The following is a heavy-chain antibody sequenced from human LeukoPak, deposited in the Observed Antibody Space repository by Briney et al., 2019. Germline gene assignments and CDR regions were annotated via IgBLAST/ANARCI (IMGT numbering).Heavy chain of an antibody. V-gene: IGHV3-48*01. D-gene: IGHD1-26*01. CDR3: ARDPGLRLWELLAYYFDY. CDR1: GFTFSSYS. J-gene: IGHJ4*02. CDR2: ISSSSTI. Sequence: GGSLRLSCAASGFTFSSYSMNWVRQAPGKGLEWVSYISSSSTIYYADSVKGRFTISRDNAKHSLYLQMNSLRAEDTAVYYCARDPGLRLWELLAYYFDYWGQGTLVTVSS.